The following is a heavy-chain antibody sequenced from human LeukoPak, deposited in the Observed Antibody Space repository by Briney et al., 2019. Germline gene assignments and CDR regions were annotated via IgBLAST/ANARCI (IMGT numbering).Heavy chain of an antibody. Sequence: ASVKVSCKASGGTFSSYAISWVRQAPGQGLEWMGRIIPILDIANYAQKFQGRVTITADKSTSTAYMELSSLRSEDTAVYYCARSYGSGSTFDYWGQGTLVTVSS. CDR2: IIPILDIA. V-gene: IGHV1-69*04. CDR1: GGTFSSYA. CDR3: ARSYGSGSTFDY. D-gene: IGHD3-10*01. J-gene: IGHJ4*02.